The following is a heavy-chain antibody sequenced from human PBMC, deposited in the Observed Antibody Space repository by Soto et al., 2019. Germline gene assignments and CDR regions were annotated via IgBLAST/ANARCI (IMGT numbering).Heavy chain of an antibody. J-gene: IGHJ4*02. CDR3: ARDYSSYGPFDY. CDR2: IWYDGSNI. CDR1: GFTFSSYG. V-gene: IGHV3-33*01. D-gene: IGHD5-18*01. Sequence: GGSLRLSCAASGFTFSSYGMHWVRQAPGKGLEWVAVIWYDGSNIYYADSVKGRFTISRDNSKNTLYLQMNSLRAEDTAVYYCARDYSSYGPFDYWGQGTLVTVSS.